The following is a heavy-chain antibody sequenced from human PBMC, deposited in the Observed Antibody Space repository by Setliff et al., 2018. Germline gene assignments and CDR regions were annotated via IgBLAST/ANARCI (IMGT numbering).Heavy chain of an antibody. V-gene: IGHV1-69*05. CDR3: AREGVDTRSSTDYRYYMDL. CDR1: GGTFSSYG. Sequence: ASVKVSCKASGGTFSSYGISWVRQAPGQGLEWLGGTIPNFGTTNYAQEFQGRVTIITDESTCTAYMELSSLRFEDTAVYYCAREGVDTRSSTDYRYYMDLWGKGTTVTVSS. J-gene: IGHJ6*03. CDR2: TIPNFGTT. D-gene: IGHD5-18*01.